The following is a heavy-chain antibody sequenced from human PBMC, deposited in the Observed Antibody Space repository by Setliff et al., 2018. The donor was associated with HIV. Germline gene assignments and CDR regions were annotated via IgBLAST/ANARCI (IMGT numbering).Heavy chain of an antibody. J-gene: IGHJ4*02. Sequence: ASVKVSCKSSGYTFNDYFIHWVRQVPGQGLEWMGWINPNSGATNYAQTFQGRVTLTRDTSISTVYMELSRLASEDTAVYYCARVKALEWLITFDSWGQGTLVTVSS. V-gene: IGHV1-2*02. CDR3: ARVKALEWLITFDS. CDR1: GYTFNDYF. CDR2: INPNSGAT. D-gene: IGHD3-3*01.